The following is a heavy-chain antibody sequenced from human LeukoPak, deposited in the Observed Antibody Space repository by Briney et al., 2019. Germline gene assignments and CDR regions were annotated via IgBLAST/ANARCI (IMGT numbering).Heavy chain of an antibody. V-gene: IGHV4-39*07. J-gene: IGHJ5*02. Sequence: SETLSLTCTVSGGSISSSSYYWGWIRQPPGKGLEWIGSIYYSGRPYYNPSLKSRVTISVDTSKNQFSLTLSSVTAADTAVYYCARDQAYCGGDCYPENWFDPWGQGTLVTVSS. CDR3: ARDQAYCGGDCYPENWFDP. CDR2: IYYSGRP. CDR1: GGSISSSSYY. D-gene: IGHD2-21*02.